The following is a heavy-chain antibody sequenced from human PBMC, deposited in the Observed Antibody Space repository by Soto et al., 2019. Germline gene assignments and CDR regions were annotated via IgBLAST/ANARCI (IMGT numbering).Heavy chain of an antibody. J-gene: IGHJ4*02. Sequence: PGGSLRLSCAASGFTFSSYAMSWVRQAPGKGLEWVSAISGSGGSTYYADSVKGRFTIPRDNSKNTLYLQMNSLRAEDTAVYYCAKVMTIVVVPPFDYWGQGTLVTVSS. V-gene: IGHV3-23*01. D-gene: IGHD3-22*01. CDR3: AKVMTIVVVPPFDY. CDR1: GFTFSSYA. CDR2: ISGSGGST.